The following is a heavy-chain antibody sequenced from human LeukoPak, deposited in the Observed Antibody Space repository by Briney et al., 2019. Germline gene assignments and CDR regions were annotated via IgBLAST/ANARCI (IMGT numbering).Heavy chain of an antibody. D-gene: IGHD2-21*01. Sequence: ASVKVSCKASGYTFTSYDINWVRQATGQGLEWMGWMNPNSGNTGYAQKFQGRVTMTRNTSISTAYMELSSLRSEDTAVYYCARRSLKLWRNERSLRYWGQGTLVTVSS. CDR3: ARRSLKLWRNERSLRY. V-gene: IGHV1-8*01. J-gene: IGHJ4*02. CDR2: MNPNSGNT. CDR1: GYTFTSYD.